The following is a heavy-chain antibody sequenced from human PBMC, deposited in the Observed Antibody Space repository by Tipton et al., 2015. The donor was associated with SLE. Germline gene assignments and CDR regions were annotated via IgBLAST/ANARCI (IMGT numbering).Heavy chain of an antibody. CDR2: INWNSGSI. CDR1: GFTFDDYA. CDR3: AKGSSHDYYYGMNF. D-gene: IGHD2-15*01. Sequence: SLRLSCAVSGFTFDDYAMHWVRQAPGKGLEWVSGINWNSGSIGYADSVKGRFTISRDNAKNSLYLQMNSLRPEDSALYYCAKGSSHDYYYGMNFWAQGTTVTVPS. J-gene: IGHJ6*02. V-gene: IGHV3-9*01.